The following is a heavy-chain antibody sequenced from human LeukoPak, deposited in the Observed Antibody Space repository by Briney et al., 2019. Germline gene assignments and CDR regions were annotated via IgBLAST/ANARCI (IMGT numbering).Heavy chain of an antibody. CDR2: IYYSGST. D-gene: IGHD6-13*01. CDR1: GGSISSSSYY. Sequence: PSETLSLTCTVSGGSISSSSYYWSWIRQPPGKGLEWIGYIYYSGSTNYNPSLKSRVTISVDTSKNQFSLKLSSVTTADTAVYYCARLHSSSWYFDYWGQGTLVTVSS. J-gene: IGHJ4*02. V-gene: IGHV4-61*05. CDR3: ARLHSSSWYFDY.